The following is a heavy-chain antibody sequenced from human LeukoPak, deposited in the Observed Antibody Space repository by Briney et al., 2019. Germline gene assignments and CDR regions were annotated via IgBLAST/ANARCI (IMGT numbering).Heavy chain of an antibody. CDR2: IKSKTDGGTT. J-gene: IGHJ4*02. CDR3: TLESYYYDSSGYYGY. Sequence: PGGSLRLSCAASGFTFSNAWMSWVRQAPGKGLEWVGRIKSKTDGGTTDYAAPVKGRFTISRDDSKNTLYLQMNSLKTEDTAVYYCTLESYYYDSSGYYGYWGQGTLVTVSS. V-gene: IGHV3-15*01. CDR1: GFTFSNAW. D-gene: IGHD3-22*01.